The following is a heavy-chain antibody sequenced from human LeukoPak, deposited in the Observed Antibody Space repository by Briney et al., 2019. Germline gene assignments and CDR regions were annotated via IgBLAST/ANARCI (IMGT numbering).Heavy chain of an antibody. V-gene: IGHV3-21*01. D-gene: IGHD3-22*01. CDR3: ASPHYYDSSGSLDAFDI. CDR2: ISSSSSYI. J-gene: IGHJ3*02. CDR1: GFTFSSYS. Sequence: PGGSLRLSCAASGFTFSSYSMNWVRQAPGKGLEWVSSISSSSSYIYYADSVKGRFTISRDNAKNSLYLQMNSLRAEDTAVYYCASPHYYDSSGSLDAFDIWGQGTMVTVSS.